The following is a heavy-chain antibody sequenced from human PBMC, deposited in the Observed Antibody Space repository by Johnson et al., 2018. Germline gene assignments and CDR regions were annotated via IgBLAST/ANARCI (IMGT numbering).Heavy chain of an antibody. Sequence: QVQLVESGAEVQKPGASLKVSCKTSGYTFTSYYMHWVRQAPGQGLEWLGIINPSRGTTSYAQKFQGRVTVTREKSTSTVYMELSRLRFEDTGVYYCARLMVRGVTRTDDFDYWGQGTMVTVSS. V-gene: IGHV1-46*01. CDR1: GYTFTSYY. J-gene: IGHJ3*01. CDR3: ARLMVRGVTRTDDFDY. D-gene: IGHD3-10*01. CDR2: INPSRGTT.